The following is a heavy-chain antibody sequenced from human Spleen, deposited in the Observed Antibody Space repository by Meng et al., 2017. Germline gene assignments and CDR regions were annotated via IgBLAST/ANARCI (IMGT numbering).Heavy chain of an antibody. J-gene: IGHJ4*02. CDR1: GGPFSDYY. CDR3: ARGPTTMAHDFDY. Sequence: VRLREWGAGLLKPWATLSFACVVSGGPFSDYYWRRTRQPPGKGLELIGEINHRTNTNYNSFLESRVTISVDTSQNNLSLKLSSVTAADSAVYYCARGPTTMAHDFDYWGQGTLVTVSS. CDR2: INHRTNT. D-gene: IGHD4-11*01. V-gene: IGHV4-34*01.